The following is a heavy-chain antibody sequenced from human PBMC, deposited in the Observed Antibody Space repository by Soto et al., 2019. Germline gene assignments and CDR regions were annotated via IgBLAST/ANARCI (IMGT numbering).Heavy chain of an antibody. CDR1: GGSLSNYG. J-gene: IGHJ6*02. V-gene: IGHV1-69*12. D-gene: IGHD3-22*01. Sequence: QVQLVQSGAEVKKPGSSVKVSCKASGGSLSNYGISWVRQAPGQGLEWMGAIIPVFGTPNYAQKLQDRVTITADESTTTVYMEVRSLTSEDTAVYYCARGDATKIVVTTYYGMDVWCQGTTVTVSS. CDR3: ARGDATKIVVTTYYGMDV. CDR2: IIPVFGTP.